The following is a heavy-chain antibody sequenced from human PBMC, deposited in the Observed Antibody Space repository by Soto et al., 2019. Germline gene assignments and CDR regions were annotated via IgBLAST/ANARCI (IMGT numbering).Heavy chain of an antibody. CDR1: GYSFTSYW. CDR3: AILSYYDSIGNPYYYYYGMDV. CDR2: IYPGDSDT. J-gene: IGHJ6*02. D-gene: IGHD3-22*01. Sequence: PGESLKISCKGSGYSFTSYWIGWVRQMPGKGLEWMGIIYPGDSDTRYSPSFRGQVTISADKSISTAYLQWSSLKASDTAMYYCAILSYYDSIGNPYYYYYGMDVWGQGTTVTVSS. V-gene: IGHV5-51*01.